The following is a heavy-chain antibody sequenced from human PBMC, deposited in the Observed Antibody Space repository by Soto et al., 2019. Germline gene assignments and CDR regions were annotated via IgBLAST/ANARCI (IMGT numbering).Heavy chain of an antibody. D-gene: IGHD3-3*01. Sequence: GGSLRLSCAASGFTFTDHAMSWVRQAPGKGLEWVSAISGSGGSTYYADSVKGRFTISRDNSKNTLYLQMNSLRAEDTAVYYCAKEDRVTIFGVVVLSLDYYYGMDVWGQGTTVTVSS. CDR3: AKEDRVTIFGVVVLSLDYYYGMDV. V-gene: IGHV3-23*01. CDR2: ISGSGGST. CDR1: GFTFTDHA. J-gene: IGHJ6*02.